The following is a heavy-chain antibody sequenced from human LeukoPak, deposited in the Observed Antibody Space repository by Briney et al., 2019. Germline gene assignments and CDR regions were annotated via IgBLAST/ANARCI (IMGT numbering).Heavy chain of an antibody. CDR2: ISSSGTTI. V-gene: IGHV3-48*03. Sequence: HPGGSLRLSCAASGFTFSGYEMNWVRQAPGKGLEWVSFISSSGTTIYYADSVKGRFTISRDNAKNSLFLQMNSLRAEDTAAYYCAAGSINSGSFPRFDPWGQGTLVTVSS. J-gene: IGHJ5*02. CDR3: AAGSINSGSFPRFDP. CDR1: GFTFSGYE. D-gene: IGHD1-26*01.